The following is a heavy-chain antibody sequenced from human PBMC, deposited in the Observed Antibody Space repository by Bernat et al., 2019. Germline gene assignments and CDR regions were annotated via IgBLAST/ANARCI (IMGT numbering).Heavy chain of an antibody. CDR3: ARGNDYFGMDV. Sequence: QVQLQESGPGLVKPSQTLSLTRTVSCGSLSRGSYYLSWNRQSAGKGLEWIGRIYTSGSTNYNPSLKSRVTMSVDTSKKQVSLKLNSVTAADTAVYYCARGNDYFGMDVWGQGTTVTVSS. CDR1: CGSLSRGSYY. CDR2: IYTSGST. V-gene: IGHV4-61*02. J-gene: IGHJ6*02.